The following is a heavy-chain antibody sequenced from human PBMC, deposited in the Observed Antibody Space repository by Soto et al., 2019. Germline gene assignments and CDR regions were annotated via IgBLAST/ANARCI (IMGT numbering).Heavy chain of an antibody. V-gene: IGHV3-13*04. Sequence: EVQLVESGGGLVQPGGSLRLSCAASGFTFSSYDMHWVRQATGKGLEWVSAIGTAGDTYYPGSVKGRFTISRENAKNSLYLQMNSLRGGDTAVYYCARGEYGSGSLLHWGQGTLVTVSS. J-gene: IGHJ4*02. CDR1: GFTFSSYD. CDR2: IGTAGDT. D-gene: IGHD3-10*01. CDR3: ARGEYGSGSLLH.